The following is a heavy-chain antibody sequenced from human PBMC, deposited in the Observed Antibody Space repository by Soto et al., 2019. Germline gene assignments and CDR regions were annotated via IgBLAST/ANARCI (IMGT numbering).Heavy chain of an antibody. CDR1: GYTFTSYG. Sequence: ASVKVSCKASGYTFTSYGISWVRQAPGQGLEWMGWISAYNGNTNYAQKLQGRVTMTTDTSTSTAYMELRSLRSDDTAVYYCARGGDPYDFWSGYYKNQQGFDYWGQGTLVTVSS. V-gene: IGHV1-18*01. J-gene: IGHJ4*02. CDR3: ARGGDPYDFWSGYYKNQQGFDY. CDR2: ISAYNGNT. D-gene: IGHD3-3*01.